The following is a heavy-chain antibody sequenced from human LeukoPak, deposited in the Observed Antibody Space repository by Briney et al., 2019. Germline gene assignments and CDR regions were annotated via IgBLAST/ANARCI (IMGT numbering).Heavy chain of an antibody. CDR2: ISPNSGGT. CDR1: GYTFTGYY. Sequence: ASVKVSCKASGYTFTGYYMHWVRQAPGQGLEWMGWISPNSGGTNYAQKFQGRVTMTRDTSISTAYMELSRLRSDDTAVYYCARDGGIVGAAYFDYWGQGTLVTVSS. J-gene: IGHJ4*02. CDR3: ARDGGIVGAAYFDY. D-gene: IGHD1-26*01. V-gene: IGHV1-2*02.